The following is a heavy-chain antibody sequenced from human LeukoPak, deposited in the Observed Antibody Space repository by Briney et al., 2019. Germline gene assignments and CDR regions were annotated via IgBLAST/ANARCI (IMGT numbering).Heavy chain of an antibody. CDR2: INPNSGGT. CDR1: GYTFTDYY. Sequence: ASVKVSCKASGYTFTDYYMHWVRQAPGQGLDWMGWINPNSGGTIYAQKFQGRVTMTRDTSISTAYMELSRLRSDDTAVYYCARDRYSGSYQPFDYWGQGTLVTVSS. J-gene: IGHJ4*02. CDR3: ARDRYSGSYQPFDY. D-gene: IGHD1-26*01. V-gene: IGHV1-2*02.